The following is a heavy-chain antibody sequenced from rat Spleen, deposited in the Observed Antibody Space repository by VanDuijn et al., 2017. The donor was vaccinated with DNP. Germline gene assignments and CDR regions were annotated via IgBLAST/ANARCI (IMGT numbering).Heavy chain of an antibody. CDR2: ISYSGST. Sequence: EIQLQESGPGLVKPSQSLSLTCSVTGYTITSGYDWSWIRKFPGNKMEWMGYISYSGSTNYNPSLKSRISITRDTSKNQFFLQLNSVTTEDTATYYCARGGYSAFDYWGQGVMVTVSS. V-gene: IGHV3-4*01. D-gene: IGHD1-1*01. CDR3: ARGGYSAFDY. CDR1: GYTITSGY. J-gene: IGHJ2*01.